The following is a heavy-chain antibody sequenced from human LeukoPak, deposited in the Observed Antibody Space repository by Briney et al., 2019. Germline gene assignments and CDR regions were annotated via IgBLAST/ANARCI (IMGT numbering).Heavy chain of an antibody. V-gene: IGHV3-30*02. CDR2: IWYGGSNK. CDR3: AKDGRHRFDYYMDV. J-gene: IGHJ6*03. CDR1: GFTFSSYG. D-gene: IGHD2-15*01. Sequence: GGSLRLSCGASGFTFSSYGMHWVRQAPGKGLEWVAVIWYGGSNKYYADSVKGRFTISRDNSKNTLYLQMNSLRAEDTAVYYCAKDGRHRFDYYMDVWGKGTTVTVSS.